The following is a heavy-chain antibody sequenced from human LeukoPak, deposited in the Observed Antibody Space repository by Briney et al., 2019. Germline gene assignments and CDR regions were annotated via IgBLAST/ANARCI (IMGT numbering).Heavy chain of an antibody. J-gene: IGHJ4*02. CDR3: ARIPYGDRGDFFDS. D-gene: IGHD4-17*01. V-gene: IGHV2-70*04. CDR2: IDWNDAK. Sequence: SGPALVKPPQTLTLTCTFSGFSLTTRGRRVSWIRQPPGKALEWLSRIDWNDAKFYSTSLKTRLTISKDTSKNQVVLTMTNMDPVDTATYYCARIPYGDRGDFFDSWGQGTLVTVSS. CDR1: GFSLTTRGRR.